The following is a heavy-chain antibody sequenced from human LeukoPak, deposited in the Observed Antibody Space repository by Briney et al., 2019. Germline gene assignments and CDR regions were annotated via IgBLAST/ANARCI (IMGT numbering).Heavy chain of an antibody. CDR3: ARATQYCSGGSCYSGGPHFDY. Sequence: ASVKVSCKASGYTLTSYGISWVRQAPGQGLEWMGWISAYNGNTNYAQKLQGRVTMTTDTSTSTAYMELRSLRSDDTAVYYCARATQYCSGGSCYSGGPHFDYWGRGTLVTVSS. D-gene: IGHD2-15*01. J-gene: IGHJ4*02. V-gene: IGHV1-18*01. CDR2: ISAYNGNT. CDR1: GYTLTSYG.